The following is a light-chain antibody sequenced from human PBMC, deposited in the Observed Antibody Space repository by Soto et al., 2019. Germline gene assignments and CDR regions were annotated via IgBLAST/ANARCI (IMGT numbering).Light chain of an antibody. CDR1: QSVSSY. Sequence: EIVLTQSPATLSLSPGESATLSCRASQSVSSYLAWYQHKPGLAPRLLIYDASNRATGIPARFSGSGSGTELPLTISSLEPEDFAVYYCQQRSNWPPYTFGQGTKLEIK. V-gene: IGKV3-11*01. J-gene: IGKJ2*01. CDR2: DAS. CDR3: QQRSNWPPYT.